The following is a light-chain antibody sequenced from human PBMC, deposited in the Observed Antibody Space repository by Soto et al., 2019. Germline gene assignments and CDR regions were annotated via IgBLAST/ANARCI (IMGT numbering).Light chain of an antibody. Sequence: AIRMTQSPSSLSASTGDRVTITCRASQEISSYLAWYQQKPGKAPKFLIYAASTLQSGVPSRFSGSGSGTDFTLTISCLQSEDFATYYCQQYYSYPQTFGQGTKVDIK. CDR2: AAS. CDR1: QEISSY. J-gene: IGKJ1*01. V-gene: IGKV1-8*01. CDR3: QQYYSYPQT.